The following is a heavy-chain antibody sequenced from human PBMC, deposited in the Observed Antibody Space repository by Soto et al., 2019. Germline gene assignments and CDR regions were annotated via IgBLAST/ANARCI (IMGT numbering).Heavy chain of an antibody. CDR2: INAGNGNT. V-gene: IGHV1-3*01. CDR3: ARPRVGGEQQLANFDY. D-gene: IGHD6-13*01. Sequence: ASVKVSCKASGYTFTTYSMHWVRQAPGQRLEWMGWINAGNGNTKYSQKYQGRITVTRDTSASTAYMELSSLISEDTAVYYYARPRVGGEQQLANFDYWGQGTLVTVSS. J-gene: IGHJ4*02. CDR1: GYTFTTYS.